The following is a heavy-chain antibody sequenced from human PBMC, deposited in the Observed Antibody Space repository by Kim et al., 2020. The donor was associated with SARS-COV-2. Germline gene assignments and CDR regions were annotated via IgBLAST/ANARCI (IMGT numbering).Heavy chain of an antibody. V-gene: IGHV1-69*13. Sequence: SVKVSCKASGGTFSSYAISWVRQAPGQGLEWMGGIIPIFGKANYAQKFQGRVTITADESTSTAYMELSSLRSEDTAVYYCARVVYANYYDYGMDVWGQGTTVTVSS. D-gene: IGHD2-8*01. CDR1: GGTFSSYA. CDR3: ARVVYANYYDYGMDV. CDR2: IIPIFGKA. J-gene: IGHJ6*02.